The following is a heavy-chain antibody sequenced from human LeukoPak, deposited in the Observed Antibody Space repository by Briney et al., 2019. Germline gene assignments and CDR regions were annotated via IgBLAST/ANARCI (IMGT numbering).Heavy chain of an antibody. V-gene: IGHV1-18*01. J-gene: IGHJ4*02. D-gene: IGHD5-24*01. CDR2: ISVYNGDT. CDR3: ARDAFNYGQFDY. CDR1: GYTFSSYG. Sequence: EASVKVSCKASGYTFSSYGITWVRQAPGQGLEWMGWISVYNGDTNYAQKIQGRVTMTTETSTSTAYMELRSLISNDTAVYYCARDAFNYGQFDYWGQRTLVTVSS.